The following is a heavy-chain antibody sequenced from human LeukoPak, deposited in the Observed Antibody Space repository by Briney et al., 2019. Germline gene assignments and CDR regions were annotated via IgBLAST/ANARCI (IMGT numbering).Heavy chain of an antibody. J-gene: IGHJ4*02. CDR3: AKESRGVTKVTDFDY. V-gene: IGHV3-23*01. D-gene: IGHD4-17*01. CDR1: GFTFSSNA. Sequence: GGSLRLSCAASGFTFSSNAMSWVRQAPGKGLEWVSAISGSGGSTYYADSVKGRFTISRDNSKNTLYLQMNSLRAEDTAVYYCAKESRGVTKVTDFDYWGQGTLVTVSS. CDR2: ISGSGGST.